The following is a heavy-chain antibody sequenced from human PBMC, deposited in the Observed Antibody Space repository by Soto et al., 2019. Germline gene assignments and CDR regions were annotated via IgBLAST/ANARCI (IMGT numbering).Heavy chain of an antibody. V-gene: IGHV3-23*01. J-gene: IGHJ4*02. CDR3: AKGVDDSSGYYDLRDY. CDR2: ISGSGGST. Sequence: EVQLLESGGGLVQPGGSLRLSCAASGFTFSSYAMSWVRQAPGKGLEWVSAISGSGGSTYYADSVKGRFTISRDNSKNTLYLQMNSLRAEDTAVYYCAKGVDDSSGYYDLRDYWGQGTLVTVSS. D-gene: IGHD3-22*01. CDR1: GFTFSSYA.